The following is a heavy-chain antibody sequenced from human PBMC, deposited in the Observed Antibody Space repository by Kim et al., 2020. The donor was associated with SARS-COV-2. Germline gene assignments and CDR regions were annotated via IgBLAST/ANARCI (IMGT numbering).Heavy chain of an antibody. D-gene: IGHD3-22*01. J-gene: IGHJ3*02. CDR1: GFTFSSYA. CDR3: ARDLNYYDSSGHSPGGI. CDR2: ISYDGSNK. V-gene: IGHV3-30*04. Sequence: EGSLRLSCAASGFTFSSYAMHWVRQAPGKGLEWVAVISYDGSNKYYVDSVKGRFTISRDNSKNTLYLQMNSLRAEDTAVYYCARDLNYYDSSGHSPGGIWGQGTMVTVSS.